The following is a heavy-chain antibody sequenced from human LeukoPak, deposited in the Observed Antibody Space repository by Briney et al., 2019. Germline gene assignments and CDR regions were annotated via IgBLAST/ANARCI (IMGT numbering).Heavy chain of an antibody. D-gene: IGHD3-10*01. CDR3: ARSRSYSYYYMDI. CDR1: GFDFDDYM. Sequence: PPGRSLKLSCAASGFDFDDYMMHWVRQVPGKGLEWVSLISWDGGTTNYADSVKGRFTISRDNDKNSLYLQMNSLRAEDTALYYCARSRSYSYYYMDIWGKGTTVTVSS. CDR2: ISWDGGTT. J-gene: IGHJ6*03. V-gene: IGHV3-43*01.